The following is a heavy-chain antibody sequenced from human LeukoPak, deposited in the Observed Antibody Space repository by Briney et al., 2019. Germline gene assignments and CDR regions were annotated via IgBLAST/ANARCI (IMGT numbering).Heavy chain of an antibody. J-gene: IGHJ6*03. Sequence: SETLSLTCAVYGGSFSGYYWSWIRQPPGKGLEWIGEINHSGSTNYNPSLKSRVTISVDTSKNQFSLKLSSVTAADTAVYYCARGRRGYYAYYYYYMDVWGKGTTVTVSS. D-gene: IGHD3-22*01. CDR3: ARGRRGYYAYYYYYMDV. CDR1: GGSFSGYY. V-gene: IGHV4-34*01. CDR2: INHSGST.